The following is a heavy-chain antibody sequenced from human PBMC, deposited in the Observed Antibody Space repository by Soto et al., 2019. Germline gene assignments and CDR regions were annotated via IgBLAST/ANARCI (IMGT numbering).Heavy chain of an antibody. CDR3: AKVVGYCSGGSCYLDY. CDR2: ISYDGSNK. J-gene: IGHJ4*02. V-gene: IGHV3-30*18. CDR1: GFTFSSYG. Sequence: QVQLVESGGGVVQPGRSLRLSCAASGFTFSSYGMHWVRQAPGKGLEWVAVISYDGSNKYYADSVKGRFTISRDNSKNTLYLQMNSLRAEDKAVYYCAKVVGYCSGGSCYLDYWGQGTLVTVSS. D-gene: IGHD2-15*01.